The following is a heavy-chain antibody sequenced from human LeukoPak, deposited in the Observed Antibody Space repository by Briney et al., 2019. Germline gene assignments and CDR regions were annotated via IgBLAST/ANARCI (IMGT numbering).Heavy chain of an antibody. CDR1: GDSTRSGDYY. V-gene: IGHV4-61*02. D-gene: IGHD3-22*01. CDR2: ITRSEGT. J-gene: IGHJ3*02. Sequence: PPETLSLTCTVSGDSTRSGDYYWSWVRQPAGKGLGWIGRITRSEGTNYNPSVKGRVTISVDTSKNQFSLKLSSVTAADTAVYFCARGPYSYDSSGSFDIWGQGTMVTVSS. CDR3: ARGPYSYDSSGSFDI.